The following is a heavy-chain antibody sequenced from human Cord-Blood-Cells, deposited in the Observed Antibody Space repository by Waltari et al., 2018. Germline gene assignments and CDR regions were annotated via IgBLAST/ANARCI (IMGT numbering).Heavy chain of an antibody. Sequence: QVQLQQWGAGLLKPSETLSLTCAVYGGSFSGYYWSWIRQPPGKGLEWIGEINHSGSTNYNPSLKRRVTISVDTSKNQFSLKLSSVTAADTAVYYCATAFPGIAAAGTEYFQHWGQGTLVTVSS. D-gene: IGHD6-13*01. CDR2: INHSGST. V-gene: IGHV4-34*01. J-gene: IGHJ1*01. CDR1: GGSFSGYY. CDR3: ATAFPGIAAAGTEYFQH.